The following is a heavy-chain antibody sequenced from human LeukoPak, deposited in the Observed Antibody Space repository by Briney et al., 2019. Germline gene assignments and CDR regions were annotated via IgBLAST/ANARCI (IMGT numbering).Heavy chain of an antibody. CDR2: IYNGGGT. Sequence: SETLSLTCTVSGDSISGYYWSWIRQSPGKGLEWIGYIYNGGGTKYNPSLESRVSISVDTSKNQFFLKMKSVTAADTAMYFCATRPYYYGSGFHGMDVWGQGTTVIVSS. CDR3: ATRPYYYGSGFHGMDV. D-gene: IGHD3-10*01. V-gene: IGHV4-59*01. CDR1: GDSISGYY. J-gene: IGHJ6*02.